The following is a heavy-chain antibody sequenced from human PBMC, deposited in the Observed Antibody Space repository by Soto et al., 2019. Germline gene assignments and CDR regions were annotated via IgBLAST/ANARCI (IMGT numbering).Heavy chain of an antibody. CDR1: GDSTSRGGYY. D-gene: IGHD4-17*01. V-gene: IGHV4-31*03. J-gene: IGHJ3*02. CDR3: ARGAADYEDAFDI. Sequence: SETLSLTCRVSGDSTSRGGYYWSWIRQHPGKGMEWIGYIYWSGNTYFNPSLKSRVSISLGTSSNQFSLNLISVTAADTAVYYCARGAADYEDAFDIWGQRTTV. CDR2: IYWSGNT.